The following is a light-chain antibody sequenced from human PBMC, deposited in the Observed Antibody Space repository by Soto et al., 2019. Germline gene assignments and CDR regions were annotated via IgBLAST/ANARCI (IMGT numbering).Light chain of an antibody. V-gene: IGKV3-20*01. Sequence: EIVLTQSPGTLSLSPGERATLSCRASQSVSSSYLAWYQQKPGQAPRLLIYGASSRATGIPDRFSGSGSGTDFTLTISRLEPEDFAVYYCPQYGSSPITFGKGTRLEIK. J-gene: IGKJ5*01. CDR1: QSVSSSY. CDR2: GAS. CDR3: PQYGSSPIT.